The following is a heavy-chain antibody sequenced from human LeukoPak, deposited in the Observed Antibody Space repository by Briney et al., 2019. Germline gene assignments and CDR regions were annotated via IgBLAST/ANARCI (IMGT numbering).Heavy chain of an antibody. CDR1: GYTFTGYY. J-gene: IGHJ5*02. V-gene: IGHV1-2*02. Sequence: ASVKVSCKASGYTFTGYYVHWVRHAPGQGLEWMGWINPNSGGTNYAQKFQGRVTMTRDTSIRTAYMELSSLRSDDTAVYYCVRDDVSPWGQGTLVTVSA. CDR2: INPNSGGT. CDR3: VRDDVSP.